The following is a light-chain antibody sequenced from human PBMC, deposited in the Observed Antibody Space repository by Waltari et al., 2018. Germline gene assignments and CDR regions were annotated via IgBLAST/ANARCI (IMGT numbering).Light chain of an antibody. Sequence: QSALPQPASVSGSPGQSITISCTGTRSDIGTYHYLSWYQQYPGKAPKLMIYDVNKRPSVVSDCFSGSKSGNTASLTFSGLQAEDEADYYCCSYTRSSTYVFGTGTQVTVL. CDR2: DVN. J-gene: IGLJ1*01. CDR1: RSDIGTYHY. CDR3: CSYTRSSTYV. V-gene: IGLV2-14*01.